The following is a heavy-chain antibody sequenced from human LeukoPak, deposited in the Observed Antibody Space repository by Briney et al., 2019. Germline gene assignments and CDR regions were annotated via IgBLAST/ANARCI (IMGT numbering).Heavy chain of an antibody. D-gene: IGHD3-22*01. Sequence: GGSLRLSCAASGFTFSSYAMHWVRQAPGKGLEWVAVISYDGSNKYYADSVKGRFTISRDNSKNTLYLQMNSLRAEDTAVYYCARSAYCDVVISAFDIWGQGTMVTVSS. CDR3: ARSAYCDVVISAFDI. J-gene: IGHJ3*02. CDR1: GFTFSSYA. V-gene: IGHV3-30-3*01. CDR2: ISYDGSNK.